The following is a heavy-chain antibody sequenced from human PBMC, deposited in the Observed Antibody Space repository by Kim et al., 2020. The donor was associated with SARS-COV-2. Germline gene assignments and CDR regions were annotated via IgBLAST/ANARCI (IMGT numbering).Heavy chain of an antibody. D-gene: IGHD3-22*01. J-gene: IGHJ4*02. CDR3: ARDAGVVVINSPDRGSIDY. Sequence: ASVKVSCKASGYTFTSYYMHWVRQAPGQGLEWMGIINPSGGSTSYAQKFQGRVTMTRDTSTSTVYMELSSLRSEDTAVYYCARDAGVVVINSPDRGSIDYWGQGTLVTVSS. V-gene: IGHV1-46*01. CDR1: GYTFTSYY. CDR2: INPSGGST.